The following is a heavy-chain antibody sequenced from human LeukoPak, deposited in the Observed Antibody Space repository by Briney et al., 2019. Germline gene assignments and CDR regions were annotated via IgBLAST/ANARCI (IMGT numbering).Heavy chain of an antibody. CDR3: ARVPSWSGYLDY. CDR1: GFTFSSYE. Sequence: GGSLRLSCAASGFTFSSYEMNWVPQAPGKGLEGVSYISSSGSTIYYADSVKGRFTISRDNAKNSLYLQMNSLRAEDTAVYYCARVPSWSGYLDYWGQGTLVTVSS. CDR2: ISSSGSTI. J-gene: IGHJ4*02. V-gene: IGHV3-48*03. D-gene: IGHD3-3*01.